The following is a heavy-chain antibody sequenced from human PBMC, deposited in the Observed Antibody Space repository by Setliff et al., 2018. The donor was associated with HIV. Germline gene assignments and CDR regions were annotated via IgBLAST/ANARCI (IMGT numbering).Heavy chain of an antibody. J-gene: IGHJ6*02. V-gene: IGHV1-8*02. CDR2: MNPKSGNS. CDR1: GYTFSSHD. Sequence: GASVKVSCKASGYTFSSHDINWVQQATGQGLEWMGWMNPKSGNSGYAQKFQGRVTMTRNTSISTAYMELRSLTSEDTAVYYCARFLPGYSSSWYFGYSYYGMDVWGQGTTVTVSS. CDR3: ARFLPGYSSSWYFGYSYYGMDV. D-gene: IGHD6-13*01.